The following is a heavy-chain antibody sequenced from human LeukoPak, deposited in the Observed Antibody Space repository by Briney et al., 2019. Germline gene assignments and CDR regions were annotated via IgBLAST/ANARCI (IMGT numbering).Heavy chain of an antibody. Sequence: PSQTLSLTCTVSGGSVSSGTYYWNWIRQPAGKGLEWIGRIYTSGSTNYNPSLKSRVTISVDTSKNHFSLKLTSVTAADTAVYYCARLAAAGNYYYYYMDVWGKGTTVTVSS. D-gene: IGHD6-13*01. V-gene: IGHV4-61*02. CDR3: ARLAAAGNYYYYYMDV. CDR1: GGSVSSGTYY. CDR2: IYTSGST. J-gene: IGHJ6*03.